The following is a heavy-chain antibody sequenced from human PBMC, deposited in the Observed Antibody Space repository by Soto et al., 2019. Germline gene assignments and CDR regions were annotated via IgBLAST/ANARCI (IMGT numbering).Heavy chain of an antibody. CDR2: ISGSGGSI. J-gene: IGHJ4*02. V-gene: IGHV3-23*01. CDR1: GFTFSSHA. Sequence: GGSLRLSCAASGFTFSSHAMSWVRQAPGKGLEWVSAISGSGGSIYYADSVKGRFTISRDNSKNTLYLQMNSLRAEDTAVYYCAKDRRSSSWYFFDYWGQGTLVTVSS. D-gene: IGHD6-13*01. CDR3: AKDRRSSSWYFFDY.